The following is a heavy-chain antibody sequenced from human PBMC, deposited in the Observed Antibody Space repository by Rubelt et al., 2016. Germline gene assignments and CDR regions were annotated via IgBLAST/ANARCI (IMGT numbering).Heavy chain of an antibody. CDR3: ARPSGGSSPDAFDF. J-gene: IGHJ3*01. Sequence: IYYADSVKGRFTISRDNAKNSLYLQMSSLRAEDTAVYYCARPSGGSSPDAFDFWGQGTMVTVSS. D-gene: IGHD2-15*01. CDR2: I. V-gene: IGHV3-21*01.